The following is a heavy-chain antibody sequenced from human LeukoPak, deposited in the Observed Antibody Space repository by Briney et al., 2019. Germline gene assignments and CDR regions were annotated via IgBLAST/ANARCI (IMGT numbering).Heavy chain of an antibody. CDR1: GFTFSNYW. V-gene: IGHV3-30*02. J-gene: IGHJ4*02. CDR2: IRHDGSNK. CDR3: AKERLPDFDY. Sequence: GGSLRLSCADSGFTFSNYWMSWARQSPGKGLEWVAFIRHDGSNKYYADSVKGRFTISRDNSKNTLYLQMNSLRAEDTAVYYCAKERLPDFDYWGQGTLVTVSS.